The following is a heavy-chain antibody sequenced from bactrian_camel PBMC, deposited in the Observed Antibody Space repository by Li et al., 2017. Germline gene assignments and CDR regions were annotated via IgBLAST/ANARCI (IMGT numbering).Heavy chain of an antibody. D-gene: IGHD1*01. V-gene: IGHV3S63*01. CDR2: TISSDGKT. Sequence: QVQLVESGGGSVQAGGSLRLSCTASGFTFDDSDMAWYRQAPGNECELVSTISSDGKTYHADSVKGRFTISQDNAKNTVYLQMNSLKPEDTATYYCAAEARGSRPFGLAWTDPEEYTRWGRGTQVTVS. CDR3: AAEARGSRPFGLAWTDPEEYTR. J-gene: IGHJ4*01. CDR1: GFTFDDSD.